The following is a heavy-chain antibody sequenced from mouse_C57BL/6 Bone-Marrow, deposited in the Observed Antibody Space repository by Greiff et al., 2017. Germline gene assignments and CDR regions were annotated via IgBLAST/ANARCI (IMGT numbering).Heavy chain of an antibody. CDR3: ARSSDGYYRY. Sequence: VQLQQPGAELVMPGASVKLSCKASGYTFTSYWMHWVKQRPGQGLEWIGEIDPSDSYTNYNQKFKGKSTLTVDKPSSTAYLQLSSLTSEDSAVDYCARSSDGYYRYWGQGTTLTVSS. V-gene: IGHV1-69*01. J-gene: IGHJ2*01. CDR1: GYTFTSYW. CDR2: IDPSDSYT. D-gene: IGHD2-3*01.